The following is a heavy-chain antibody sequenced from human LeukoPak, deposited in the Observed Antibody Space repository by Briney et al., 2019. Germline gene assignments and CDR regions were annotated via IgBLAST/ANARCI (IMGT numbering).Heavy chain of an antibody. D-gene: IGHD3-22*01. J-gene: IGHJ4*02. Sequence: GGSLRLSCAASGFTFSSYAMSWVRQAPGKGLEWVSAISGSGGSTYYADSVKGRFTISRDNSKNTLYLQMNSLRAEDTAVCSCAKDRARITMIVVVITSFDYWGQGTLVTVSS. CDR3: AKDRARITMIVVVITSFDY. CDR1: GFTFSSYA. V-gene: IGHV3-23*01. CDR2: ISGSGGST.